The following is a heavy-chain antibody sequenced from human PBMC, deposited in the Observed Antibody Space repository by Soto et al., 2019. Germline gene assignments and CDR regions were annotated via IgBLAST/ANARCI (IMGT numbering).Heavy chain of an antibody. V-gene: IGHV1-69*13. J-gene: IGHJ5*02. Sequence: GASVKVSCKASGGTFSSYAISWVLQAPGQGLEWMGGIIPIFGTANYAQKFQGRVTITADESTSTAYMELSSLRSEDTAVYYCTWENYYDSSGYPPAWGQGTLVTVSS. D-gene: IGHD3-22*01. CDR2: IIPIFGTA. CDR1: GGTFSSYA. CDR3: TWENYYDSSGYPPA.